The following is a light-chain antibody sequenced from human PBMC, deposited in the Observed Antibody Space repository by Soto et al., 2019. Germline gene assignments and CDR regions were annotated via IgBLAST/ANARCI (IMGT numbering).Light chain of an antibody. V-gene: IGKV1-39*01. Sequence: IQMTQSPSSLSASVGDRVTIACRASQSISTYLNWYQQTPGKAPKLLIYAASNLQNGVPSRFSGSGSGREFTLTISSLQPEDFATYYCLQSYSSPMYTFGQGTNLEIK. CDR1: QSISTY. CDR2: AAS. CDR3: LQSYSSPMYT. J-gene: IGKJ2*01.